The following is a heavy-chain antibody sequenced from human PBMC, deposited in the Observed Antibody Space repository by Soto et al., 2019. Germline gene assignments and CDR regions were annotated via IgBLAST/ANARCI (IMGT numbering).Heavy chain of an antibody. V-gene: IGHV4-39*07. CDR1: GGSISSSTYY. Sequence: SETLSLTCTVSGGSISSSTYYWGWMRQPPGKGLEWIASFFIGGNTYYNPSLKSRVTISVDTSKNQFSLKLSSVTAADTAVYYCARFYMVRGVMGAFDIWGQGTMVTVS. D-gene: IGHD3-10*01. CDR3: ARFYMVRGVMGAFDI. J-gene: IGHJ3*02. CDR2: FFIGGNT.